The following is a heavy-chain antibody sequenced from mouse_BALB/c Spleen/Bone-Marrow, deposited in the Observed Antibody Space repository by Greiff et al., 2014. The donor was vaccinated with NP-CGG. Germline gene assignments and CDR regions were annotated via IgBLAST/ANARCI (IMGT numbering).Heavy chain of an antibody. Sequence: QVHVKQSGPELVKPGALVKISCKASGYTFTSYDINWVKQRPGQGLEWIGWIYPGDGSTKYNEKFKGKATLTADKSSSTVYMQLSSLTSENSAVYFCARSGDSSGYGFAYWGQGTLVTVSA. CDR3: ARSGDSSGYGFAY. CDR2: IYPGDGST. J-gene: IGHJ3*01. V-gene: IGHV1S56*01. CDR1: GYTFTSYD. D-gene: IGHD3-2*01.